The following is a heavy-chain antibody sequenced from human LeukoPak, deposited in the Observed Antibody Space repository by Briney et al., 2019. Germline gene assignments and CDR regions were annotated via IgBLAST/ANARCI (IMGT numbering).Heavy chain of an antibody. J-gene: IGHJ4*02. CDR2: ISIGGSTI. CDR1: GFTFSSYE. D-gene: IGHD6-13*01. CDR3: ARDPGYGHSWPNLFDY. Sequence: GGSLRLSCAASGFTFSSYEMNWVRQAPGKGLEWVSYISIGGSTIYYADSVKGRFTISRDNAKNSLYLQKDSLRAEDTAVYFCARDPGYGHSWPNLFDYWGQGTLVTVSS. V-gene: IGHV3-48*03.